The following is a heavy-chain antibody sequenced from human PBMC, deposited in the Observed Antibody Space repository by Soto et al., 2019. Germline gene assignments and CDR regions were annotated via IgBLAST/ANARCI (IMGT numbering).Heavy chain of an antibody. CDR2: IYHSGST. V-gene: IGHV4-30-2*01. CDR3: ARTTLADIVVVPAAIGWFDP. D-gene: IGHD2-2*01. CDR1: GGSISSGGYS. J-gene: IGHJ5*02. Sequence: SETLSLTCAVSGGSISSGGYSWSWIRQPPGKGLEWIGYIYHSGSTYYNPSLKSRVTISVGRSKNQFSLKLSSVTAADTAVYYCARTTLADIVVVPAAIGWFDPWGQGTLATVSS.